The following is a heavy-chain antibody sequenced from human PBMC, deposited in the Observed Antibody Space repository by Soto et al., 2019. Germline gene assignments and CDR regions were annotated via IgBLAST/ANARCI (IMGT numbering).Heavy chain of an antibody. CDR1: GFTFSSYA. V-gene: IGHV3-23*01. D-gene: IGHD5-18*01. CDR3: AKEVDTAMVGFLNWFDP. CDR2: ISGSGGST. Sequence: GGSLRLSCAASGFTFSSYAMSWVRQAPGKGLEWVSAISGSGGSTYYADSVKGRFTISRDNSKNTLYLQMNSLRAEDTVVYYCAKEVDTAMVGFLNWFDPWGQGTLVTVSS. J-gene: IGHJ5*02.